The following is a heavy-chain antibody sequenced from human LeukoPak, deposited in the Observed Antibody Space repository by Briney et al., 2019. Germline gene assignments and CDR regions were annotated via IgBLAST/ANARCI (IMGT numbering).Heavy chain of an antibody. V-gene: IGHV4-59*08. Sequence: SETLSLTCAVYGGSFSSYYWSWIRQPPGKGLEWIGYIYYSGSTNYNPSLKSRVTISVDTSKNQFSLKLSSVTAADTAVYYCARARESSGWSYFGYWGQGTLVTVSS. CDR2: IYYSGST. CDR3: ARARESSGWSYFGY. CDR1: GGSFSSYY. J-gene: IGHJ4*02. D-gene: IGHD6-19*01.